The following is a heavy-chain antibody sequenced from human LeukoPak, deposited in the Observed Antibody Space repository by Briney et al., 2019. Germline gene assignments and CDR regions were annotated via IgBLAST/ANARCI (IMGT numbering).Heavy chain of an antibody. J-gene: IGHJ5*02. Sequence: SETLSLTCAVYGESFSGYYWSWIRQPPGKGLEWIGEINHSGSTNNNPTLKSRVTISVDTSKNQFSLKLSSVTAADTAVYYCARRSDYDILAGYSNSRFDPWGQGTLVTVSS. CDR2: INHSGST. CDR1: GESFSGYY. CDR3: ARRSDYDILAGYSNSRFDP. V-gene: IGHV4-34*01. D-gene: IGHD3-9*01.